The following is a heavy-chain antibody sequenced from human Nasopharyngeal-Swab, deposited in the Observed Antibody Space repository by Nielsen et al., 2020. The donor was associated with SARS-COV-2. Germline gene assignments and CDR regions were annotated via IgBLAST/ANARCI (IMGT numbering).Heavy chain of an antibody. D-gene: IGHD2-15*01. Sequence: WIRQPPGKGLEWMGSIYYSGSTYYNPSLKRRVTISVDTSKNQFSLTLSSVTAADTAVYYCARGRRMRYCSGGSCYDGWFDPWGQGTLVTVSS. CDR3: ARGRRMRYCSGGSCYDGWFDP. V-gene: IGHV4-39*01. CDR2: IYYSGST. J-gene: IGHJ5*02.